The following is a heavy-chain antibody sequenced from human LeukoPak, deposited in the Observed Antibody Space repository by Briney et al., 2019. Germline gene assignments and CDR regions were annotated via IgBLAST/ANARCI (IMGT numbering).Heavy chain of an antibody. CDR3: ARHAHRSSSGVTI. J-gene: IGHJ3*02. CDR2: ISSSGTTM. D-gene: IGHD6-6*01. Sequence: GGSLRLSCAASGFTFSDYYMNWIRQAPGKGLEWVSYISSSGTTMYYAASVKGRFTISRDNAKNSLYLQMNSLRAEDTAVYYCARHAHRSSSGVTIWGQGTMVTVSS. V-gene: IGHV3-11*01. CDR1: GFTFSDYY.